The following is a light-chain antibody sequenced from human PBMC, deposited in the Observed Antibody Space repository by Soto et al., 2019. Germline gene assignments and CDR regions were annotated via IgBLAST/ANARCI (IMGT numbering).Light chain of an antibody. V-gene: IGLV2-14*01. CDR3: SSYSSANTVI. J-gene: IGLJ2*01. CDR2: EVS. CDR1: SSDIGGYIY. Sequence: QSVLTQPASVSASPGQSITISCTGTSSDIGGYIYVSWYQHHPGKAPRLMIYEVSSGPSGVSNRFSGSKSGNTASLTISGLQAEDEAQYYCSSYSSANTVIFGGGTKLTVL.